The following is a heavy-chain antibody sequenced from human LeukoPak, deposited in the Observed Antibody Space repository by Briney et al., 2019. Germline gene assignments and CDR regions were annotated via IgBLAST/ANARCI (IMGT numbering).Heavy chain of an antibody. CDR2: INPSGGST. D-gene: IGHD4-17*01. J-gene: IGHJ4*02. CDR3: VGGHTVTTYDY. V-gene: IGHV1-46*01. CDR1: GYTFTSYY. Sequence: GASVKVSCKASGYTFTSYYMHWVRQAPGQGLEWMRIINPSGGSTSYAQKFQGRVTMTRDTSTSTVYMELSSLRSEDTAVYYCVGGHTVTTYDYWGQGTLVTVSS.